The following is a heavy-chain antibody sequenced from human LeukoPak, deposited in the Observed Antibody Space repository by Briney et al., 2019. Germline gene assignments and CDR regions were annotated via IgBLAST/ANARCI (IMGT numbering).Heavy chain of an antibody. Sequence: PGGSLRLSCAASGFTFSSYSMNWVRQAPGKGLEWVSLISSSSSYIYYADSVKGRFTISRDNAKNSLYLQMNSLRAEDTAVYYCAKFPTTQLWSYYFDYWGQGTLVTVSS. CDR2: ISSSSSYI. CDR3: AKFPTTQLWSYYFDY. CDR1: GFTFSSYS. V-gene: IGHV3-21*04. D-gene: IGHD5-18*01. J-gene: IGHJ4*02.